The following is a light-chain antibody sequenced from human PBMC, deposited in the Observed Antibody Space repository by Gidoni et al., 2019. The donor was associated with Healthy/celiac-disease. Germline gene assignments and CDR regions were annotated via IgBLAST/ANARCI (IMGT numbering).Light chain of an antibody. CDR3: QQYGTSGRT. J-gene: IGKJ4*01. CDR1: QSVSSSY. CDR2: GAS. V-gene: IGKV3-20*01. Sequence: ESVLTQSPGTLALSPGVRATPPCRASQSVSSSYLAWYQQNPGQAPLILIYGASSRATGIPDRFSGSGSGTDFTLTISRLEPEDFAVYYCQQYGTSGRTFGGGTKVEIK.